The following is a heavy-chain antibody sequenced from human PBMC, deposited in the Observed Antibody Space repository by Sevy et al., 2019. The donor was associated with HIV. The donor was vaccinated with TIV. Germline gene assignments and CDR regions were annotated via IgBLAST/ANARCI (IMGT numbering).Heavy chain of an antibody. CDR3: GGGGGGFYGDYPFDY. V-gene: IGHV3-7*01. CDR1: GFAFSAYW. CDR2: IKQDGSEQ. Sequence: GGSLRLSCSASGFAFSAYWMVWVRQGPGKGLEWVANIKQDGSEQNYVDSVEGRFTISRDNGKNLLYLQMNDLRAEDAAVYFLGGGGGGFYGDYPFDYWGHGTLVTVSS. J-gene: IGHJ4*01. D-gene: IGHD4-17*01.